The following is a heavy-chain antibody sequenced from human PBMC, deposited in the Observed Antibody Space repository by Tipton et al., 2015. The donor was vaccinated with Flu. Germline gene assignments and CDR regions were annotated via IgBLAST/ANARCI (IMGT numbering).Heavy chain of an antibody. Sequence: SLRLSCAASGFTFSGSAMHWIRQASGKGLEWVGRIRSKANSYATAYGESVKGRFTISRDDSKSTAYLQMNSLKIEDTAVYYCTSAMGATIDYWGQGTLVTVSS. D-gene: IGHD1-26*01. CDR2: IRSKANSYAT. J-gene: IGHJ4*02. CDR3: TSAMGATIDY. V-gene: IGHV3-73*01. CDR1: GFTFSGSA.